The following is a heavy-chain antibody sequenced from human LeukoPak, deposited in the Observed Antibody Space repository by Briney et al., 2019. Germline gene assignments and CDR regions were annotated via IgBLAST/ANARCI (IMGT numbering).Heavy chain of an antibody. Sequence: SVKVSCKASGGTFSSYAISWVRQAPGQGLEWMGGIIPIFGTANYAQKFQGRVTITADESTSTAYMELSSLRSEDTAVYYCAREPDRGYCSSTSCLNSYYFDYWGQGTLVTVSS. V-gene: IGHV1-69*13. CDR2: IIPIFGTA. D-gene: IGHD2-2*01. J-gene: IGHJ4*02. CDR3: AREPDRGYCSSTSCLNSYYFDY. CDR1: GGTFSSYA.